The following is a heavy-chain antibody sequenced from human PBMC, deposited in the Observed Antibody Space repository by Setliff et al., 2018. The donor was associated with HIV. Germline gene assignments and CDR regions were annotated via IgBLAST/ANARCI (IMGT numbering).Heavy chain of an antibody. Sequence: PGGSLRLSCTASGFSLSSYSMNWVRQAPGKGLEWVSYISSSGSTIYYADSVKGRFTITRDNSKNTLYLQMNSLRVEDTAVYHCARVRETYGHFDYWGQGTLVTVSS. D-gene: IGHD3-10*01. V-gene: IGHV3-48*04. CDR1: GFSLSSYS. CDR3: ARVRETYGHFDY. CDR2: ISSSGSTI. J-gene: IGHJ4*02.